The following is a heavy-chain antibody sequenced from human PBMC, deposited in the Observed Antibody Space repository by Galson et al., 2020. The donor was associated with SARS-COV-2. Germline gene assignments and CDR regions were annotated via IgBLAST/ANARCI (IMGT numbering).Heavy chain of an antibody. CDR3: AREVGSGSLDY. D-gene: IGHD1-26*01. CDR1: GFTFSDHY. V-gene: IGHV3-72*01. Sequence: GGSLRLSCAASGFTFSDHYMDWVRQAPGKGLEWVGRTRNKANSYTTEYAASVKGRFTISRDDSKNSLYLQMNSLKTEDTAVYYCAREVGSGSLDYWGQGTLVTVSS. J-gene: IGHJ4*02. CDR2: TRNKANSYTT.